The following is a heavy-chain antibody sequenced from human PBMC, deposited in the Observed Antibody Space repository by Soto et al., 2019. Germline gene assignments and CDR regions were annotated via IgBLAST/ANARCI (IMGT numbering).Heavy chain of an antibody. Sequence: EVQLAESGGGLAQPGGSLRLSCAASGFTLSGYAMDWVRQAPGKGLEYVSGISSNGVGTYYANSVQGRFTISRDNSKNTMYIQMGRLRPEDMAVYYCARRARPDFGYMDVWGKGTTVTVSS. V-gene: IGHV3-64*01. CDR2: ISSNGVGT. CDR1: GFTLSGYA. CDR3: ARRARPDFGYMDV. J-gene: IGHJ6*03. D-gene: IGHD6-6*01.